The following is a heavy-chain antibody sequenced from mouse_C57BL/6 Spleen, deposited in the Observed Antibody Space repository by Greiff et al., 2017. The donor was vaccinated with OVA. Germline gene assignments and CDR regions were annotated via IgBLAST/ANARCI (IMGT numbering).Heavy chain of an antibody. V-gene: IGHV1-55*01. CDR2: IYPASGST. CDR3: GRGEFITEVGDFGY. Sequence: QVQLQQSGAELVKPGSSVKMSCKASGYTFTSYWITWVKQRPGQGLEWIGNIYPASGSTNYNEKFKSKATLTVDTSSSTAYMQLSILTSEASAVYCCGRGEFITEVGDFGYWGEGTTLTVSS. CDR1: GYTFTSYW. D-gene: IGHD1-2*01. J-gene: IGHJ2*01.